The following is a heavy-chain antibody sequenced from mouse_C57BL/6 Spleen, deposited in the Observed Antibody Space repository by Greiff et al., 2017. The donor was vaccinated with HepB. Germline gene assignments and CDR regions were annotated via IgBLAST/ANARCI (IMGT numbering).Heavy chain of an antibody. V-gene: IGHV1-15*01. Sequence: QVQLEESGAELVRPGASVTLSCKASGYTFTDYEMHWVKQTPVHGLEWIGAIDPETGGTAYNQKFKGKAILTADKSSSTAYMELRSLTSEDSAVYYCTKYYFDYWGQGTTLTVSS. J-gene: IGHJ2*01. CDR2: IDPETGGT. CDR3: TKYYFDY. CDR1: GYTFTDYE.